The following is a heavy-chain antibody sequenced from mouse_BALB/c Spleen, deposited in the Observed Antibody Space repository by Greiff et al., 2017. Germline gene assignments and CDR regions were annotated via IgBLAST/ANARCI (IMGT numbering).Heavy chain of an antibody. CDR1: GYTFTSYW. D-gene: IGHD2-3*01. J-gene: IGHJ4*01. Sequence: QVQLKESGAELAKPGASVKMSCKASGYTFTSYWMHWVKQRPGQGLEWIGYINPSTGYTEYNQKFKDKATLTADKSSSTAYMQLSSLTSEDAAVYYCARYGYYERGYAMDYWGQGTSVTVSS. CDR3: ARYGYYERGYAMDY. CDR2: INPSTGYT. V-gene: IGHV1-7*01.